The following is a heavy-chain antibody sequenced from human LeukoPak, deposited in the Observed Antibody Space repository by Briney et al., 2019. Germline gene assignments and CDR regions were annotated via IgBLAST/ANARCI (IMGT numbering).Heavy chain of an antibody. CDR2: IIPILGIA. V-gene: IGHV1-69*04. CDR1: GCTFSSYA. J-gene: IGHJ5*02. D-gene: IGHD6-13*01. CDR3: ARDDPGIAADWGCWFDP. Sequence: SVKVSRKSSGCTFSSYAISWVRQAPAQGLEWMGRIIPILGIANYAQKFQGRVTITADKSTSTANMELSSMRSEETAVYHCARDDPGIAADWGCWFDPWGQGTLVTVSS.